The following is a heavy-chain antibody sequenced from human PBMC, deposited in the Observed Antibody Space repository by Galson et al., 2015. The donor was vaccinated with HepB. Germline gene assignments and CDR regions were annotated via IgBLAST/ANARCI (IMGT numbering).Heavy chain of an antibody. CDR3: AKSLGTGAARGLDV. Sequence: SLRLSCAASGFTFSSYAISWVRQAPGKGLEWVSTISGSGDGTYYADSVKGRFTVSRDNAKNTLSLQMNSLRDEDTAVYYCAKSLGTGAARGLDVWGQGTTVTVSS. V-gene: IGHV3-23*01. D-gene: IGHD2-8*02. CDR1: GFTFSSYA. CDR2: ISGSGDGT. J-gene: IGHJ6*02.